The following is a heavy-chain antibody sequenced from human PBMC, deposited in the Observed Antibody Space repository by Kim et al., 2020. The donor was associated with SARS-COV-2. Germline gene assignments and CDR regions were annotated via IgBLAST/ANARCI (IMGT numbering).Heavy chain of an antibody. D-gene: IGHD6-19*01. CDR3: AKDRYSSGWSAEYFQH. Sequence: SVKGRFTISRDNSKNTLYLQMNSLRAEDTAVYYCAKDRYSSGWSAEYFQHWGQGTLVTVSS. J-gene: IGHJ1*01. V-gene: IGHV3-30*02.